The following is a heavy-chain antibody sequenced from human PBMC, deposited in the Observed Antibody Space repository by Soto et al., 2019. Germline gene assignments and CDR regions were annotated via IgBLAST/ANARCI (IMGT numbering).Heavy chain of an antibody. CDR3: AVCGGNMPPYPYTGLDV. Sequence: QDQLVQSGAEVKKPGASVKVSCEASGYIFTNYWISWVRLAPGQGLEWMGIIDPSRGSTTYAPKCQGRITMTRDTAAYTAYMELSSLRSEDTAVYYCAVCGGNMPPYPYTGLDVWGQGTTVIVSS. J-gene: IGHJ6*02. CDR1: GYIFTNYW. CDR2: IDPSRGST. V-gene: IGHV1-46*01. D-gene: IGHD2-21*01.